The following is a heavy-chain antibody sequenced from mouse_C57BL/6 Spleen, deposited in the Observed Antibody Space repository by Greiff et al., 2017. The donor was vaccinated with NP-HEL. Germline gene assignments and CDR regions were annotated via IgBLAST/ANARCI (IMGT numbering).Heavy chain of an antibody. V-gene: IGHV1-82*01. CDR1: GYAFSSSW. CDR2: IYPGDGDT. CDR3: ARTEAYYSAMDY. J-gene: IGHJ4*01. Sequence: QVQLKQSGPELVKPGASVKISCKASGYAFSSSWMNWVKQRPGKGLEWIGRIYPGDGDTNYNGKFKGKATLTADKSSSTAYMQLSSLTSEDSAVYFCARTEAYYSAMDYWGQGTSVTVSS. D-gene: IGHD2-12*01.